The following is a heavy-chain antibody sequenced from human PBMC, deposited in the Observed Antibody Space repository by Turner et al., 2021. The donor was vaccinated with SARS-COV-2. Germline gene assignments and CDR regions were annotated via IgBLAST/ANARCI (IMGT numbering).Heavy chain of an antibody. D-gene: IGHD3-9*01. V-gene: IGHV4-31*03. Sequence: QVQLQESGPGLVQPSQMLSRTCTVSGGSISSGAYYWSCIRQHPGKGLEWIGYIYYSGSTYYNPSLKSRVTISVDTSKNQFSLKLSSVTAADTAVYYCARAGTDWLQYYYFDYWGQGTLVTVSS. J-gene: IGHJ4*02. CDR1: GGSISSGAYY. CDR3: ARAGTDWLQYYYFDY. CDR2: IYYSGST.